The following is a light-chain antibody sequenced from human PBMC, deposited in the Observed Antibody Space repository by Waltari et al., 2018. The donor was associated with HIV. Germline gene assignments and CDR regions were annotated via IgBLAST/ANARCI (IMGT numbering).Light chain of an antibody. J-gene: IGLJ2*01. CDR2: DVS. Sequence: QSALTQPRSVSGSPGQSVTISCPGTYRYVGDYNYVSWYQPHPDKAPKPMIYDVSQPPSGVPDRFSGSKSGNTASLTISGLQADDDADYYCCSFAGTYTIFGGGTKLTVL. CDR1: YRYVGDYNY. CDR3: CSFAGTYTI. V-gene: IGLV2-11*01.